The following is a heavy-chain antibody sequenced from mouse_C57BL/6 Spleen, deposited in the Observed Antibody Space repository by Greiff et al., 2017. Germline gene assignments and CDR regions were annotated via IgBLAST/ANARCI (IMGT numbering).Heavy chain of an antibody. V-gene: IGHV6-6*01. CDR1: GFTFSDAW. CDR2: IRNKANNHAT. CDR3: TRVDYGSLYAMDY. Sequence: EVQRVESGGGLVQPGGSMKLSCAASGFTFSDAWMDWVRQSPEKGLEWVAEIRNKANNHATYYAVSVKGRFTISRDDSKSSVYLQMNSLRAEDTGIYYCTRVDYGSLYAMDYWGQGTSVTVSS. D-gene: IGHD1-1*01. J-gene: IGHJ4*01.